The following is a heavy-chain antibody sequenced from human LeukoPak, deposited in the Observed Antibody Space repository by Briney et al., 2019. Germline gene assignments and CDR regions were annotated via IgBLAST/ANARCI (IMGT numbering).Heavy chain of an antibody. CDR3: ATLTVRGVINI. CDR1: GFTFSNTW. J-gene: IGHJ4*02. D-gene: IGHD3-10*01. CDR2: IQSKTDGGTT. Sequence: GGSLRLSCAASGFTFSNTWMNWVRQATGKGLEWVGRIQSKTDGGTTEYAAPVKGRFTVSRDDSKATLYLQMNSLKTEDTAVYYCATLTVRGVINIWGQGTLVTVSS. V-gene: IGHV3-15*01.